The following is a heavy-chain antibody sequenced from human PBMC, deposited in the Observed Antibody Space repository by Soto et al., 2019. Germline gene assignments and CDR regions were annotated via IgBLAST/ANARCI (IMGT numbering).Heavy chain of an antibody. CDR3: XXXXXXLDY. J-gene: IGHJ4*02. CDR2: IFSGGST. Sequence: EVQLVESGGGLVQPGGSLRLSCAASGFTVSSNYMSWVRQAPEKGPEWVSVIFSGGSTYYADSVKGRFTISRDNSKNTLYLQMNRLRXXXXXXXXXXXXXXXLDYWGQGTLVTVSS. V-gene: IGHV3-66*01. CDR1: GFTVSSNY.